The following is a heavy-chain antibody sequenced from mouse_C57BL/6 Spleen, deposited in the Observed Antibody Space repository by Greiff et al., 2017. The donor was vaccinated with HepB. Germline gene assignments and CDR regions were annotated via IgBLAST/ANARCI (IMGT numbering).Heavy chain of an antibody. D-gene: IGHD3-2*02. J-gene: IGHJ3*01. CDR3: ARDQLRPFAY. CDR2: ISYDGSN. V-gene: IGHV3-6*01. Sequence: ESGPGLVKPSQSLSLTCSVTGYSITSGYYWNWIRQFPGNKLEWTGYISYDGSNNYNPSLKNRISITRDTSKNQFFLKLNSVTTEDTATYYCARDQLRPFAYWGQGTLVTVSA. CDR1: GYSITSGYY.